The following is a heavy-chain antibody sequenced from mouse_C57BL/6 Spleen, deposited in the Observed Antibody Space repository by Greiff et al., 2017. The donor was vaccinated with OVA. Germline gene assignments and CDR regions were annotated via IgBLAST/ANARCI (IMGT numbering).Heavy chain of an antibody. D-gene: IGHD3-2*02. V-gene: IGHV1-64*01. CDR3: AKGGQTAQASDWFAY. Sequence: QVQLQQPGAELVKPGASVKLSCKASGYTFTSYWMHWVKQRPGQGLEWIGMIHPNSGSTNYNEKFKSKATLTVDKSSSTAYMQLSSLTSEDSAVYYCAKGGQTAQASDWFAYWGQEALVTVSA. J-gene: IGHJ3*01. CDR2: IHPNSGST. CDR1: GYTFTSYW.